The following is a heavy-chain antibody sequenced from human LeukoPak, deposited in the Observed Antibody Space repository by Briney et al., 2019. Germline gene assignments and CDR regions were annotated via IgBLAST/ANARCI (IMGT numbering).Heavy chain of an antibody. V-gene: IGHV3-74*01. CDR3: ARSVRVPAMIYYFDY. J-gene: IGHJ4*02. CDR1: GFTFSSYW. D-gene: IGHD5-18*01. Sequence: PGGSLRLSXAASGFTFSSYWMHWVRQAPGKGLVWVSRINSDGSSTSYADSVKGRFTISRDNAKNTLYLQMSSLRAEDTAVYYCARSVRVPAMIYYFDYWGQGTLVTVSS. CDR2: INSDGSST.